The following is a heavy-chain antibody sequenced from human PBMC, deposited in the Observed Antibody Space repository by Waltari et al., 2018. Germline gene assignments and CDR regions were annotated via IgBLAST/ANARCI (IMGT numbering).Heavy chain of an antibody. CDR1: GFTFSRYA. CDR2: IRYDGSNK. Sequence: QVQLVESGGGVVQPGGSLRLSCAASGFTFSRYAIPWVRQAPGKGLEWVAFIRYDGSNKYYADSVKGRFTISRDNSKNTLYLQMNSLRAEDTAVYYCAKYRDGYPIDYWGQGTLVTVSS. D-gene: IGHD2-21*01. J-gene: IGHJ4*02. CDR3: AKYRDGYPIDY. V-gene: IGHV3-30*02.